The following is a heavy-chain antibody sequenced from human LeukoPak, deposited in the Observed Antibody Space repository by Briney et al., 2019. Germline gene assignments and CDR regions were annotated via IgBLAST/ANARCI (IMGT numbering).Heavy chain of an antibody. D-gene: IGHD5-18*01. V-gene: IGHV3-11*01. CDR1: GFTFSDYY. CDR3: ARGKEAMALWGFDY. CDR2: ITTSGSTI. J-gene: IGHJ4*02. Sequence: GGSLRLSCVASGFTFSDYYMNWIRQAPGKGLEWVSYITTSGSTIYYIDSVKGRFTISRDNAKNSLYLQMNSLRAEDTAVYYCARGKEAMALWGFDYWGQGTLVTVSS.